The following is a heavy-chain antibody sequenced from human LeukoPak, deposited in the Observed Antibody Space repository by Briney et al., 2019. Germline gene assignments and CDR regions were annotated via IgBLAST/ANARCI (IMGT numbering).Heavy chain of an antibody. V-gene: IGHV4-39*07. J-gene: IGHJ6*03. Sequence: PSETLSLTCTVSGGSISSSSYYWGWIRQPPGKGLEWIGSIYYSGSTYYNPSLKSRVTISVDTSKNQFSLKLSSVTAADTAVYYCASLGCSSTSCYDYYYYMDVWGKGTTVTVSS. CDR2: IYYSGST. D-gene: IGHD2-2*01. CDR1: GGSISSSSYY. CDR3: ASLGCSSTSCYDYYYYMDV.